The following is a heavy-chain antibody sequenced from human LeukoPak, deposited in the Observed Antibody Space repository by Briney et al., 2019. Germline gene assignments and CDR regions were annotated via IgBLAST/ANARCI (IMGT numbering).Heavy chain of an antibody. CDR3: ARPGYYGASNNWFDP. Sequence: SETLSLTCAVSGGSISSSNWWSWVRQPPGKGLEWIGEIYHSGSTNYNPSLKSRVTISVDTSKNQFSLKLSSVTAADTAVYYCARPGYYGASNNWFDPWGQGTLVTVSS. J-gene: IGHJ5*02. CDR1: GGSISSSNW. CDR2: IYHSGST. D-gene: IGHD3-10*01. V-gene: IGHV4-4*02.